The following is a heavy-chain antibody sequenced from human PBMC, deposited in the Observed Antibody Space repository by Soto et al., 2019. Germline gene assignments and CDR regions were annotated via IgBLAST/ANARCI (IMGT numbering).Heavy chain of an antibody. CDR1: GYTFTGYY. D-gene: IGHD3-10*01. Sequence: ASVKVSCKASGYTFTGYYMHWVRQAPGQGLEWMGWINPNSGGTNYAQKFQGRVTMTRDTSINTAYMELSRLRSDDTAVYYCARALYGSGPWSYYYYGMDVWGQGTTVTVSS. J-gene: IGHJ6*02. CDR3: ARALYGSGPWSYYYYGMDV. CDR2: INPNSGGT. V-gene: IGHV1-2*02.